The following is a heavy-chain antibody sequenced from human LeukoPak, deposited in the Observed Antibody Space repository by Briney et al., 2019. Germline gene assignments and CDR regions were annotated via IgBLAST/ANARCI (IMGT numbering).Heavy chain of an antibody. V-gene: IGHV3-9*03. CDR2: ISWNSGSI. CDR1: GFTFDDYA. Sequence: GRSLRLPCAASGFTFDDYAMHWVRQAPGKGLEWVSGISWNSGSIGYADSVKGRFTISRDNAKNSLYLQMNSLRAEDMALYYCAKDASPYGGKGQSYYFDYWGQGTLVTVSS. J-gene: IGHJ4*02. D-gene: IGHD4-23*01. CDR3: AKDASPYGGKGQSYYFDY.